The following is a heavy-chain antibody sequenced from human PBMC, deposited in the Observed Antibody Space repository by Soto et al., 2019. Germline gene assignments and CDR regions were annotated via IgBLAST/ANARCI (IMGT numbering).Heavy chain of an antibody. CDR2: IYYSGST. D-gene: IGHD2-2*01. J-gene: IGHJ4*02. Sequence: QVQLQESGPGLVKPSQTLALTCTVSGGSISSGGYYWSWIRQHPGKGLEWIGYIYYSGSTYYNPSLSSRVTISVESSKNQFALKLSSVTAADTAVYYCARDHGSTRNFAYWGQGTLVTVSS. CDR3: ARDHGSTRNFAY. V-gene: IGHV4-31*03. CDR1: GGSISSGGYY.